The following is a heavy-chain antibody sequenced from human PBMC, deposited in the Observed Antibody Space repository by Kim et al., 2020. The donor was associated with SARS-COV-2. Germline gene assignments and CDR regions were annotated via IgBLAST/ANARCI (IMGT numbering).Heavy chain of an antibody. Sequence: DYAVSVKSRITINPDTSKNQFSLQLNSVTPEDTAVYYCARDSGSWGAFDIWGQGTMVTVSS. D-gene: IGHD3-10*01. V-gene: IGHV6-1*01. CDR3: ARDSGSWGAFDI. J-gene: IGHJ3*02.